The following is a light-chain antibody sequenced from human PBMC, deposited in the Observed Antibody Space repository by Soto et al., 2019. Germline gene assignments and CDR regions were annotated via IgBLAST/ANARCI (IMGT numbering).Light chain of an antibody. Sequence: EIVLTQSPGTLSLSPGERATLSCRASQSISSSSLAWYQQKPGQAPRLLIYGDFTRATGIPDRFSGSGSGTDLTLTISILEPEDYGVYHCQQYGNSPITFGQGTRLEIK. CDR1: QSISSSS. CDR2: GDF. V-gene: IGKV3-20*01. J-gene: IGKJ5*01. CDR3: QQYGNSPIT.